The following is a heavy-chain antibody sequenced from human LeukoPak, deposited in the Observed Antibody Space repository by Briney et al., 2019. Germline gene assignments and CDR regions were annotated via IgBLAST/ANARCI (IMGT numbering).Heavy chain of an antibody. J-gene: IGHJ6*02. CDR2: INPNSGGT. Sequence: ASVKVSCKASRYTFTGYYMHWVRQAPGQGLEWMGWINPNSGGTNYAQKFQGWVTMTRDTSITTAYMELSRLRSDDTAVYYCARDAGAASSSWFSYCYNGMDVWGQGTTVTVTS. V-gene: IGHV1-2*04. CDR3: ARDAGAASSSWFSYCYNGMDV. CDR1: RYTFTGYY. D-gene: IGHD6-13*01.